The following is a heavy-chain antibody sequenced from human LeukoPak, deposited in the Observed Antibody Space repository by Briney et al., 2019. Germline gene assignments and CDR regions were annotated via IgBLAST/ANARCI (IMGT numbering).Heavy chain of an antibody. CDR1: GFTVSSNY. CDR2: IKQDGSEK. CDR3: AKGRDSGSYRIDY. V-gene: IGHV3-7*03. J-gene: IGHJ4*02. D-gene: IGHD1-26*01. Sequence: GGSLRLSCAASGFTVSSNYMSWVRQAPGKGLEWVANIKQDGSEKYYVDSVKGRFTISRDNAKNSLYLQMNSLRAEDTAVYYCAKGRDSGSYRIDYWGQGTLVTVSS.